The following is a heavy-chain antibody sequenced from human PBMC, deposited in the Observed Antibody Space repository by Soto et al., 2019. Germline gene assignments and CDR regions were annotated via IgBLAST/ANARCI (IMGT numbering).Heavy chain of an antibody. V-gene: IGHV4-4*02. D-gene: IGHD4-17*01. Sequence: PSETLSLTCAVSGGSISSSNWWSWVRQPPGKGLEWIGEIYHSGSTNYNPSLKSRVTISVDKSKNQFSLKLSSVTDADTAVYYCARHSQTVDDYGDYYYYGMDVWGQGTTVTVSS. CDR1: GGSISSSNW. J-gene: IGHJ6*02. CDR3: ARHSQTVDDYGDYYYYGMDV. CDR2: IYHSGST.